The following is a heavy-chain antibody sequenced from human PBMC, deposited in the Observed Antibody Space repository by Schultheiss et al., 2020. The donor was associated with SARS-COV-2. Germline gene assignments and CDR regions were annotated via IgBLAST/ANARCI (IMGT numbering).Heavy chain of an antibody. CDR1: GYTFASYG. J-gene: IGHJ4*02. CDR2: ISVYNGNT. CDR3: ARASIAARGEFDY. D-gene: IGHD6-6*01. Sequence: ASVKVSCKASGYTFASYGISWVRQAPGQGLEWMGWISVYNGNTKYAQKFQGRVTMTTDTSTSTAYMELRSLRSEDTAVYYCARASIAARGEFDYWGQGTLVTVSS. V-gene: IGHV1-18*01.